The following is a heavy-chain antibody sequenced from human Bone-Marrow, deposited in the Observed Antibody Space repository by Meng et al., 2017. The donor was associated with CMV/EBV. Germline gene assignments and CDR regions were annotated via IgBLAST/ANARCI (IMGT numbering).Heavy chain of an antibody. J-gene: IGHJ6*02. CDR1: GFTFSSYA. V-gene: IGHV3-30*04. D-gene: IGHD1-14*01. Sequence: GESLKISCAASGFTFSSYAMHWVRQAPGKGLEWVAVISYDGSNKYYADSVKGRFTISRDNSKNTLYLQMNSLRAEDTAVYYCARSGEPEGTYGMDVWGQGTLVTVSS. CDR2: ISYDGSNK. CDR3: ARSGEPEGTYGMDV.